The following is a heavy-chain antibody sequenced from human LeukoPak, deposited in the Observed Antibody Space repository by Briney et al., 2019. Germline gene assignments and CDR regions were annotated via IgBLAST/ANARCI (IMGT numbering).Heavy chain of an antibody. CDR3: ARGPGYDYVWGSYRYAPFDY. D-gene: IGHD3-16*02. V-gene: IGHV4-59*01. CDR2: IYYSGST. J-gene: IGHJ4*02. Sequence: SETLSLTCTVSGGSISSYYWSWIRQPPGKGLERIGYIYYSGSTNYNPSLKSRVTISVDTSKNQFSLKLSSVTAADTAVYYCARGPGYDYVWGSYRYAPFDYWGQGTLVTVSS. CDR1: GGSISSYY.